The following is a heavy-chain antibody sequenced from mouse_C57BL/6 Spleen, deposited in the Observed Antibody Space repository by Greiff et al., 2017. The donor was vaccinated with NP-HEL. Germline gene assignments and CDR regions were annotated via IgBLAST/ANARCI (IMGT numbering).Heavy chain of an antibody. V-gene: IGHV1-5*01. J-gene: IGHJ3*01. Sequence: VQLQQSGTVLARPGASVKMSCKTSGYTFTSYWMHWVKQRPGQGLEWIGAIYPGNSDTSYNQKFKGKAKLTAVTSASTAYMELSSLTNEDSAVYYCTRSKNYYGSSGFAYWGQGTLVTVSA. CDR1: GYTFTSYW. CDR2: IYPGNSDT. CDR3: TRSKNYYGSSGFAY. D-gene: IGHD1-1*01.